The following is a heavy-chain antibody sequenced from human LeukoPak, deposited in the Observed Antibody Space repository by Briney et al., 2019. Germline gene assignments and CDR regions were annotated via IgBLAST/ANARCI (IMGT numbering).Heavy chain of an antibody. D-gene: IGHD3-10*01. CDR2: IYNSGST. CDR3: ARSLYYGSGSYYRNWYFDL. CDR1: GGSITNYY. J-gene: IGHJ2*01. V-gene: IGHV4-59*01. Sequence: SETLSLTCTVSGGSITNYYCNWIRQPPGKGLEWIGHIYNSGSTNYNPSLKSRVTISVDTSKNQFSLKLSSVTAADTAVYYCARSLYYGSGSYYRNWYFDLWGRGTLVTVST.